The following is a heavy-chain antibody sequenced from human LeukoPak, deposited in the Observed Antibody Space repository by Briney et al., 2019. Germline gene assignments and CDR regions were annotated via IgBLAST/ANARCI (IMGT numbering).Heavy chain of an antibody. D-gene: IGHD2-15*01. CDR2: INAGNGNT. Sequence: ASVNVSCKASGYTFTSYAMHWVRQAPGQRLEWMGWINAGNGNTKYSQKFQGRVTITRDTSASTAYMELSSLRSEGTAVYYCARGSPRYCSGGSCLTYWGQGTLVTVSS. CDR1: GYTFTSYA. V-gene: IGHV1-3*01. CDR3: ARGSPRYCSGGSCLTY. J-gene: IGHJ4*02.